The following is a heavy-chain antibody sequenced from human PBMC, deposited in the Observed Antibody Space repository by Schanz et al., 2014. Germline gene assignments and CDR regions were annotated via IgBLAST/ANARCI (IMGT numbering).Heavy chain of an antibody. CDR2: ISGDHRNT. V-gene: IGHV3-23*04. Sequence: EVQLVESGGGLVQPGGSLRLSCTASGFTFSSYSMNWVRQAPGKGLEWVSSISGDHRNTFYADSVKGRFTISSDNSKSTLYLQMSSLRAEDTAVYYCARKVVATIGGYYDNWGQGTLVIVSS. J-gene: IGHJ4*02. CDR1: GFTFSSYS. D-gene: IGHD5-12*01. CDR3: ARKVVATIGGYYDN.